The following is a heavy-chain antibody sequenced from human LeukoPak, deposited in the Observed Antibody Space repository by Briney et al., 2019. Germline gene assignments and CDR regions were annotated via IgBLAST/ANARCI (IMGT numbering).Heavy chain of an antibody. CDR1: GYSISSGYY. J-gene: IGHJ4*02. CDR3: ARDRYSSGHYYFDY. Sequence: SETLSLTCTVSGYSISSGYYWGWIRQPPGKGLEWIGSIYHSGSTYYNPSLKSRVTISVDTSKNQFSLNLSSVTAADTAVYYCARDRYSSGHYYFDYWGQGTLVTVSS. V-gene: IGHV4-38-2*02. CDR2: IYHSGST. D-gene: IGHD6-19*01.